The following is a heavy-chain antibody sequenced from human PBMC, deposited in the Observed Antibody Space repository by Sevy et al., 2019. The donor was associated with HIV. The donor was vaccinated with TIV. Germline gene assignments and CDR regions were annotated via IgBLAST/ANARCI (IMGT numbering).Heavy chain of an antibody. D-gene: IGHD1-7*01. V-gene: IGHV1-69*13. J-gene: IGHJ3*02. CDR3: ASRSGTTRAFDI. Sequence: GPSVKVSCKASGGTFSSYAISWVRQAPGQGLEWMGGIIPIFGTANYAQKFQGRVTITADESTSTAYMELSSLRSEDTAVYYCASRSGTTRAFDIWGQGTMVTVSS. CDR2: IIPIFGTA. CDR1: GGTFSSYA.